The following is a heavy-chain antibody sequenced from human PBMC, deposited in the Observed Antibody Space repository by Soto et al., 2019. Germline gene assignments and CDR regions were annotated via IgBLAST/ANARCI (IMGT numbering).Heavy chain of an antibody. V-gene: IGHV3-23*01. J-gene: IGHJ4*02. CDR2: ISGSGGST. Sequence: PGGSLRLSCAASGFTFSSYDMSWVRQAPGKGLEWVSTISGSGGSTYYADSVKGRFTISRDNSKNTLYLQMNSLRAEDTAVYYCAKDIYYDSSGSFDYWGQGTLVTVSS. CDR3: AKDIYYDSSGSFDY. D-gene: IGHD3-22*01. CDR1: GFTFSSYD.